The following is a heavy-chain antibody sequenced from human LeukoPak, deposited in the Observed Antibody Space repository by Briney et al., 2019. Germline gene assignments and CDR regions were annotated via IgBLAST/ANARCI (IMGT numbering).Heavy chain of an antibody. CDR2: INHSGST. V-gene: IGHV4-34*01. D-gene: IGHD2-2*01. CDR1: GGSFSGYY. J-gene: IGHJ4*02. Sequence: KPSETLSLTCAVYGGSFSGYYWSWIRQPPGKGLEWIGEINHSGSTNYNPSLKSRVTISVDTSKNQFSLKLSSVTAADTAVYYCARGARKYCSSTSCYGSDYWGQGTLVTVSS. CDR3: ARGARKYCSSTSCYGSDY.